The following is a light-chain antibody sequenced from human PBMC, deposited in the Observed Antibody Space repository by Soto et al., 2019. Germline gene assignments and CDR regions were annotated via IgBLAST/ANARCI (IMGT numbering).Light chain of an antibody. CDR2: GAS. Sequence: EIVLTQSPGTLSLSLGERATLSCRASQSVSSSYLAWYQQKPGQAPRLLIYGASSRATGIPDRFSGSGSGTDFTLTISRLEPEDFAVYYCQQYGSSPPCTFGQGTKLEIK. CDR1: QSVSSSY. CDR3: QQYGSSPPCT. V-gene: IGKV3-20*01. J-gene: IGKJ2*02.